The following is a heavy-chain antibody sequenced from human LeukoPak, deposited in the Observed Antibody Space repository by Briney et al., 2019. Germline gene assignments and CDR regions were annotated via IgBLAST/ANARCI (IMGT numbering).Heavy chain of an antibody. CDR1: GYSISSGYY. V-gene: IGHV4-38-2*02. D-gene: IGHD2-15*01. J-gene: IGHJ5*02. CDR2: IYYSGST. CDR3: VRISVDNGFDP. Sequence: SETLSLTCTVSGYSISSGYYWGWIRQPPGKGLEWIGSIYYSGSTYYNPSLKSRVTISVDTSKNQFSLKLSSVTAADTAVYYCVRISVDNGFDPWGQGTLVTVSS.